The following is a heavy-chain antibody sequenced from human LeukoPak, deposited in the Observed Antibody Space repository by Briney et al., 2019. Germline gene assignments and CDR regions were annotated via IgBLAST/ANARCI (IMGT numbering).Heavy chain of an antibody. V-gene: IGHV4-38-2*02. CDR2: IYHSGST. D-gene: IGHD1-26*01. CDR3: ARESGSYPSDSDY. J-gene: IGHJ4*02. Sequence: SETLSLTCTVSGYSISSGYYWGWIRQPPGKGLEWIGSIYHSGSTYYNPSLKSRVTISVDTSKNQFSLKLSSVTAADTAVYYCARESGSYPSDSDYWGQGTLVTVSS. CDR1: GYSISSGYY.